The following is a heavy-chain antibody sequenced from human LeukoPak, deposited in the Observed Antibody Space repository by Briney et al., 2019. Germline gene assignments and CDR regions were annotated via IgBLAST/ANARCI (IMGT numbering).Heavy chain of an antibody. CDR1: GFTFGDYA. D-gene: IGHD5-18*01. CDR3: AKDLRGYSYGNGPFDY. Sequence: GGSLRLSCAASGFTFGDYAMHWVRQAPGKGLEWVSGISWNSGSIGYADSVKGRFTISRDNAKNSLYLQMNSLRAEDTALYYCAKDLRGYSYGNGPFDYWGQGTLVTVSS. J-gene: IGHJ4*02. V-gene: IGHV3-9*01. CDR2: ISWNSGSI.